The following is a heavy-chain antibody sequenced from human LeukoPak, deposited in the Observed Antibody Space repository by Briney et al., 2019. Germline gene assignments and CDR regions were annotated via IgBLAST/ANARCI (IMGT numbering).Heavy chain of an antibody. Sequence: GGSLRLSCAASGFTFSDYYMSWIRQAPGKGLEWVSYISSSGSTIYYADSVKGRFTISRDNAKNSLYLQMNSLRAEDTAVYYCARQRPNIVLVPAAIWFDPWGQGTLVTVSS. D-gene: IGHD2-2*01. CDR3: ARQRPNIVLVPAAIWFDP. CDR2: ISSSGSTI. V-gene: IGHV3-11*04. J-gene: IGHJ5*02. CDR1: GFTFSDYY.